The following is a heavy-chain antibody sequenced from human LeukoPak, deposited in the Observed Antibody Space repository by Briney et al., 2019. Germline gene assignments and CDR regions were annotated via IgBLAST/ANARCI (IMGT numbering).Heavy chain of an antibody. V-gene: IGHV1-2*02. D-gene: IGHD6-19*01. CDR3: ARSEQFPYYMDV. CDR1: AYTFTGYY. Sequence: ASVKVSCKASAYTFTGYYMHWVRQAPGQGLEWMGWIYPNSGGTNYAQKFQGRVTMTRDTSISTAYMELSRLRSDDTAVYYCARSEQFPYYMDVWGKGTTVTVSS. J-gene: IGHJ6*03. CDR2: IYPNSGGT.